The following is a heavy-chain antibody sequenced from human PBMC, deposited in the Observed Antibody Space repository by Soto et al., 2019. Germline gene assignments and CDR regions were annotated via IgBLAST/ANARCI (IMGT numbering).Heavy chain of an antibody. CDR2: IYYSGST. CDR1: GGSISSSSYY. CDR3: ARLLLGFGGDQSYYYYYGMDV. Sequence: SETLSLTCTVSGGSISSSSYYWGWIRQPPGKGLEWIGSIYYSGSTYYNPSLKSRVTISVDTSKNQFSLKLSSVTAADTAVYYCARLLLGFGGDQSYYYYYGMDVWGQGTTVTVSS. J-gene: IGHJ6*02. V-gene: IGHV4-39*01. D-gene: IGHD3-10*01.